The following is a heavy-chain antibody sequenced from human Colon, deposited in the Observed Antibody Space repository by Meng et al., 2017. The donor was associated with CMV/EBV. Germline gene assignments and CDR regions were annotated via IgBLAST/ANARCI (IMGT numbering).Heavy chain of an antibody. J-gene: IGHJ4*02. Sequence: VQLGQAGAEVKKPGASGKVSCKTSVYTFTNFGISWVRQAPGQGLEWMAYISPYNGDTNYAQRFQGRVALTTDTSTSTVYMELGSLTSDDTAMYYCARELARGGYWGQGTLVTVSS. D-gene: IGHD3-16*01. CDR1: VYTFTNFG. CDR3: ARELARGGY. V-gene: IGHV1-18*01. CDR2: ISPYNGDT.